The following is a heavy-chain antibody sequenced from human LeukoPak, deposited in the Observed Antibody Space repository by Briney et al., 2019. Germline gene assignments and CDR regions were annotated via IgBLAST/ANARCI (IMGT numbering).Heavy chain of an antibody. D-gene: IGHD1-1*01. CDR3: ARAPSHSPYNLYYMDV. Sequence: PRGSLRLSCAASGFTFSTYAMNWVRQAPGKGLEWVSAISGGTYSADSVRGRFTISRDNSKNTLYLQMNSLRAEDTAVYYCARAPSHSPYNLYYMDVWGKGTTVTVSS. CDR2: ISGGT. V-gene: IGHV3-23*01. J-gene: IGHJ6*03. CDR1: GFTFSTYA.